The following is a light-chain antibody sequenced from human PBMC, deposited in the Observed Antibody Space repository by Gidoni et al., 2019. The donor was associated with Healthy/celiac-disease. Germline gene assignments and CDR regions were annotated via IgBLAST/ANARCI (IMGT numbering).Light chain of an antibody. CDR2: GKN. CDR1: SLRSYY. Sequence: SSALTHDPALSVALGQTVRITCQGASLRSYYASLDQQKPGQAPVLVIYGKNNLPSGIPDRISGPSSGNTASLTITGAQAEEEADYYCNSRDSSGNLVVFGGGTKLTVL. J-gene: IGLJ2*01. V-gene: IGLV3-19*01. CDR3: NSRDSSGNLVV.